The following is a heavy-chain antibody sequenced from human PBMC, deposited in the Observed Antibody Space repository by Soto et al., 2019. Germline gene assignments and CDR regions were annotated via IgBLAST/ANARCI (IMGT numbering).Heavy chain of an antibody. J-gene: IGHJ4*02. CDR2: VNPILSMS. CDR3: ATSYGSGYRAFDY. CDR1: GDTFSFYA. Sequence: QVQLVQSGAEVKRPGSSVKVSCKASGDTFSFYAINWVRQAPGLGLEWMGRVNPILSMSNYAQRFQGRVTTTAAKSTSTAYMELSGLRSEDTAMYYCATSYGSGYRAFDYWGQGALVTVSS. V-gene: IGHV1-69*04. D-gene: IGHD3-10*01.